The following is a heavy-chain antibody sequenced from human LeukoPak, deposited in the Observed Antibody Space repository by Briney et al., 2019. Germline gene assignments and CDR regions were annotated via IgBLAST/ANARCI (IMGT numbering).Heavy chain of an antibody. J-gene: IGHJ4*02. CDR2: ISAYNGNT. V-gene: IGHV1-18*04. D-gene: IGHD6-19*01. CDR1: GYTFTGYF. CDR3: ARVRESYSSGWYLYFDY. Sequence: GASVKVSCKASGYTFTGYFLHWVRQAPGQGLEWMGWISAYNGNTNYAQKLQGRVTMTTDTSTSTAYMELRSLRSDDTAVYYCARVRESYSSGWYLYFDYWGQGTLVTVSS.